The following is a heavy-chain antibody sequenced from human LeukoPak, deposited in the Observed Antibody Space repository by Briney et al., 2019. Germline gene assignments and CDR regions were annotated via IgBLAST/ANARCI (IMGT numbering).Heavy chain of an antibody. Sequence: PRGSPRLSCAVSRITFADYAITGVRQAPGKGLGWVSTISGTGGTTFSTAPARGRFTLSRDNSKNTHYRQMNSLRLPDTALYYCGKGGHFSFFDVWGREALATVSS. CDR2: ISGTGGTT. CDR1: RITFADYA. CDR3: GKGGHFSFFDV. V-gene: IGHV3-23*01. J-gene: IGHJ2*01.